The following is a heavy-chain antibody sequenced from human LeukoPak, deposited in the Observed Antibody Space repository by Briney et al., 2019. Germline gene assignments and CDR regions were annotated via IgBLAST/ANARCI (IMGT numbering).Heavy chain of an antibody. V-gene: IGHV3-7*03. CDR3: ARSLPYGTTWYGRSNF. CDR2: IRQDGDTK. CDR1: GFAFSTYN. J-gene: IGHJ4*02. D-gene: IGHD6-13*01. Sequence: GGSLRLSCAASGFAFSTYNMHWVRQAPGKGLEWVANIRQDGDTKYYVDSVKGRFTISRDNATNSLYLQMNSLRAEDTAIYYCARSLPYGTTWYGRSNFWGQGTLVTVSS.